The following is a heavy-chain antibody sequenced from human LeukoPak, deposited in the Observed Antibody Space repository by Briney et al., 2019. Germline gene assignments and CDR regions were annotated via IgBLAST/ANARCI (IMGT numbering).Heavy chain of an antibody. Sequence: PGGSLRLSCAASGFTYSSYAMSWVRQAPGKGLDWVSAISGSGGSTYYADSVKGRSTISRDHSKNTLYLQMNSLRAEDTAVYYCAKGTYSTVAIYYFDYWGQGTLVTVSS. CDR3: AKGTYSTVAIYYFDY. CDR1: GFTYSSYA. CDR2: ISGSGGST. J-gene: IGHJ4*02. D-gene: IGHD5-12*01. V-gene: IGHV3-23*01.